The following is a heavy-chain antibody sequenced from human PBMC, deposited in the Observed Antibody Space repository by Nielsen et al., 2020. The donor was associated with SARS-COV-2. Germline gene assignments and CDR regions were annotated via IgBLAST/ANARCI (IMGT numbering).Heavy chain of an antibody. CDR2: ISYDGSNK. CDR1: GFTFSSYA. D-gene: IGHD3-22*01. CDR3: ASHYYDSSGFRTDAFDI. J-gene: IGHJ3*02. Sequence: GESLKISCAASGFTFSSYAMHWVRQAPGKGLEWVAVISYDGSNKYYADSVKGRFTISRDNSKNTLYLQMNSLGAEDTAVYYCASHYYDSSGFRTDAFDIWGQGTMVTVSS. V-gene: IGHV3-30-3*01.